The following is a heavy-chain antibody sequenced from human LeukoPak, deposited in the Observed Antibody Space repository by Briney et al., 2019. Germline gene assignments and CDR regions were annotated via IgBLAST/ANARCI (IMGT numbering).Heavy chain of an antibody. CDR3: ARLGVRSDYAKKWYFDL. J-gene: IGHJ2*01. Sequence: SETLSLTCAVSGGSISSDSFYWSWVRQPAGKGLEWIGRIYTSGNTNYNPPLKSRVTISVDTSKNHFSLKLSSVTAADTAVDYCARLGVRSDYAKKWYFDLWGRGTLVTVSS. CDR1: GGSISSDSFY. V-gene: IGHV4-61*02. CDR2: IYTSGNT. D-gene: IGHD3-16*01.